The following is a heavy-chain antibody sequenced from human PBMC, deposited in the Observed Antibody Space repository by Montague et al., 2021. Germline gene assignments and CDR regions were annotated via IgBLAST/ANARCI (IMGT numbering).Heavy chain of an antibody. V-gene: IGHV4-34*01. J-gene: IGHJ5*02. CDR2: IHHSGGT. CDR1: GGSFSNYY. CDR3: TRGRALSTLFVPHQRWFDP. D-gene: IGHD3-9*01. Sequence: SETLSLTCAVYGGSFSNYYWSWIRQPPGEGLQWIGEIHHSGGTNYNPSLKSRVTISVDTSKNQLSLKLSSVTAADTAVYYCTRGRALSTLFVPHQRWFDPWGQGTLVTVSS.